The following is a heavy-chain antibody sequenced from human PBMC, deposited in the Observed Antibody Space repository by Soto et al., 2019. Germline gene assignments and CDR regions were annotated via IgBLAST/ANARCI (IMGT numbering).Heavy chain of an antibody. CDR1: GGSISSYY. CDR3: ARVTGYSGYGEIGY. Sequence: SETLSLTCTVSGGSISSYYWSWIRQPPGKGLEWIGYIYYSGSTNYNPSLKSRVTISVDTSKNQFSLKLSSVTAADTAVYYCARVTGYSGYGEIGYWGQGILVTVSS. J-gene: IGHJ4*02. V-gene: IGHV4-59*01. D-gene: IGHD5-12*01. CDR2: IYYSGST.